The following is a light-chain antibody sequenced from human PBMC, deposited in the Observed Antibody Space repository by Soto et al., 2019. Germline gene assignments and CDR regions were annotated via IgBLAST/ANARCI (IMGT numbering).Light chain of an antibody. Sequence: EIVMTQSPATLSVSPGERVTLSCRASQSVSSNLAWYQQKPGQAPRLLIYGASTRATGIPARFSGSGSGTDFTLTISSLQSEDFAVYYCQQYNNLYTFGQGTKLEIK. CDR2: GAS. V-gene: IGKV3-15*01. J-gene: IGKJ2*01. CDR1: QSVSSN. CDR3: QQYNNLYT.